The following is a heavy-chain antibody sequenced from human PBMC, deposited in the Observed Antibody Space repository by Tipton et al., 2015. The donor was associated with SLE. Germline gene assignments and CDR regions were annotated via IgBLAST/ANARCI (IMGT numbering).Heavy chain of an antibody. CDR3: AREGSGNGFDC. V-gene: IGHV4-31*11. CDR2: IYHSGST. D-gene: IGHD3-3*01. J-gene: IGHJ4*02. Sequence: TLSLTCAVSGGSVSSSYWSWIRQHPGKGLEWIGYIYHSGSTYYNPSLRSRLTISVDTAKNQFSLSLSSVTAADTAVYYCAREGSGNGFDCWGQGTLVTVTS. CDR1: GGSVSSSY.